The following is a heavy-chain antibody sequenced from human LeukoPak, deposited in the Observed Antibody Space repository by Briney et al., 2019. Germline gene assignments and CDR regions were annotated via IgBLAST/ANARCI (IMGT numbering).Heavy chain of an antibody. CDR2: IWYDGSNK. V-gene: IGHV3-33*08. Sequence: GGSLRLSCAASGFTFSSCAMHWVRQAPGKGLEWVAVIWYDGSNKYYADSVKGRFTISRDNSKNTLYLQMNSLRAEDTAVYYCARDLRPYYYYYGMDVWGQGTTVTVSS. J-gene: IGHJ6*02. CDR3: ARDLRPYYYYYGMDV. CDR1: GFTFSSCA.